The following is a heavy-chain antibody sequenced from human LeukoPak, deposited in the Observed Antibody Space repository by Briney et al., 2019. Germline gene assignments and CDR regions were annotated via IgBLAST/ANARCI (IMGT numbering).Heavy chain of an antibody. V-gene: IGHV4-39*01. CDR2: IYYNGGT. J-gene: IGHJ4*02. CDR1: GGSISSSSYY. Sequence: PSETLSLTCTVSGGSISSSSYYWDWIRQPPGKGMEWIGSIYYNGGTYYNPSLKSRVTISVDTSKNQFSLKLSSVTAADTAVYYCASRLAAAGNYYWGQGTLVTVSS. CDR3: ASRLAAAGNYY. D-gene: IGHD6-13*01.